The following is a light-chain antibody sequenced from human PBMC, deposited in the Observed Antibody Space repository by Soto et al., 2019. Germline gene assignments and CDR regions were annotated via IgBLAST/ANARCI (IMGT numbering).Light chain of an antibody. Sequence: EIVWTQSPGTLSLSPGERATLSCRASQSFSSSYLAWYQQKPGQAPRLLIYGTSTRATGIPDRFSGSGSQTDFTLTISSLEAEDFAVYYCQQYGSLGTFGQGTRVEIK. CDR1: QSFSSSY. CDR3: QQYGSLGT. CDR2: GTS. J-gene: IGKJ1*01. V-gene: IGKV3-20*01.